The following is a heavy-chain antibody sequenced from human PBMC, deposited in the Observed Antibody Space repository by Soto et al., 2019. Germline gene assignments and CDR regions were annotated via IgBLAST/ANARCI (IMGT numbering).Heavy chain of an antibody. CDR1: GYVFTGWG. V-gene: IGHV1-18*01. Sequence: QVQLVQSATEVVKPGASVRVSCKASGYVFTGWGISWVRQVPGQGLEWVGWVSAYDGATRSSEKLQGRISVTRDKSTSTVYMDLTNLRSDGAAVYYCASDRAGLLEFWGQGTLVTVSS. CDR2: VSAYDGAT. D-gene: IGHD3-10*01. CDR3: ASDRAGLLEF. J-gene: IGHJ4*02.